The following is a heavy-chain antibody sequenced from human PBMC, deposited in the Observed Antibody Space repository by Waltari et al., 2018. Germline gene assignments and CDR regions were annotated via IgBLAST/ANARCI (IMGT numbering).Heavy chain of an antibody. CDR2: IYYSGST. J-gene: IGHJ4*02. CDR3: ARVLDSSSWYFAY. Sequence: QVQLQASGPGLVKPSETLSLTCTVSGGSISSHYWSWIRQPPGKGLEWIGYIYYSGSTNYNPSLKSRVTISVDTSKNQFSLKLSSVTAADTAVYYCARVLDSSSWYFAYWGQGTLVTVSS. V-gene: IGHV4-59*11. CDR1: GGSISSHY. D-gene: IGHD6-13*01.